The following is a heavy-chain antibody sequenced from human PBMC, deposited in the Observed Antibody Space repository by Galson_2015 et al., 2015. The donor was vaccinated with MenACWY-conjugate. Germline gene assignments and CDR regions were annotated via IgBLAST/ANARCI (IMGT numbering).Heavy chain of an antibody. V-gene: IGHV3-7*01. Sequence: SLRLSCAASGFTFNTFWMSWVRQAPGKGLGWVANIKPDGSDKYYVDSVKGRFTISRDNAKNSLYLQMNSLTAEDTAVYYCARDYARLEWLSAYYFDYWGQGTPVTVSS. CDR1: GFTFNTFW. CDR2: IKPDGSDK. D-gene: IGHD3-3*01. J-gene: IGHJ4*02. CDR3: ARDYARLEWLSAYYFDY.